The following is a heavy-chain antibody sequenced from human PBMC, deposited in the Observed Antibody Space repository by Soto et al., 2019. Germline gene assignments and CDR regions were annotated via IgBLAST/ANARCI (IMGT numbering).Heavy chain of an antibody. CDR3: ARRGVGATTLFDY. Sequence: QVQLVQSGAEVKKPGASVKVSCKASGYTFTSYYMHWVRQAPGQGLEWMGIINPSGVSTSYAQKFKGRVTMTSDTSTSTVYMELSSLRTDDTAVYYCARRGVGATTLFDYWGQGTLVTVSS. CDR2: INPSGVST. V-gene: IGHV1-46*01. J-gene: IGHJ4*02. D-gene: IGHD1-26*01. CDR1: GYTFTSYY.